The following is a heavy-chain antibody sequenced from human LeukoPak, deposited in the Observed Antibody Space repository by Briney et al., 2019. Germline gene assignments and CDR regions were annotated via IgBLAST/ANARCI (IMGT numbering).Heavy chain of an antibody. J-gene: IGHJ4*02. CDR3: ARNEGNTISFDY. Sequence: PSETLSLTCTVSGGSISSYCWSWIRQPPGKGLEWIGYIYYSGSTNYNPSLKSRVTISVDTSKNQFSLKLSSVTAADAAVYYCARNEGNTISFDYWGQGTLVTVSS. CDR2: IYYSGST. CDR1: GGSISSYC. V-gene: IGHV4-59*01. D-gene: IGHD3-3*01.